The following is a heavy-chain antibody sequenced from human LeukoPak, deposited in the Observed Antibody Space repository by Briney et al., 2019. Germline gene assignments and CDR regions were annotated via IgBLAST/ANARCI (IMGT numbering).Heavy chain of an antibody. J-gene: IGHJ4*02. CDR2: ISYDGSIK. CDR1: GFTFSTYA. V-gene: IGHV3-30-3*01. D-gene: IGHD3-16*01. CDR3: ARDKSSVWYFDY. Sequence: PGGSLRLSCAASGFTFSTYAMHWVRQAPGKGLEWVVVISYDGSIKYYADSVKGRFTISRDNSKNTLYLQMNSLRAEDTAVYYCARDKSSVWYFDYWGQGTLVTVSS.